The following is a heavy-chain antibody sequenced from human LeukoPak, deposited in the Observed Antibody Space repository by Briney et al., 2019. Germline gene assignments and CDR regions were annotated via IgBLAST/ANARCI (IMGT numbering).Heavy chain of an antibody. D-gene: IGHD4-17*01. CDR2: VWSDGGRK. J-gene: IGHJ4*02. CDR1: GFVFSAYN. Sequence: GGSLRLSCVASGFVFSAYNIHWVRQAPGKGLEWVAVVWSDGGRKYYGDSVSGRFTISRDNSKNTLYLQMNSLRAEDTAVYYCAKDAVLLYGDHFDYWGQGTLVTVSS. CDR3: AKDAVLLYGDHFDY. V-gene: IGHV3-33*06.